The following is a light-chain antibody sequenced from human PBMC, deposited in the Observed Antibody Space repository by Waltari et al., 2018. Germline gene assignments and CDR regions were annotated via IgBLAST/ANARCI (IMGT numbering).Light chain of an antibody. V-gene: IGLV3-19*01. J-gene: IGLJ3*02. CDR1: SLRSYY. Sequence: SSELTQDPAVSVALGQTVRITCQGDSLRSYYASWYKQKPGQATVLVIYGKNNRPSGIPYRFAGSSSGNTASLTITGAQAEDEADYYCNSRDSSGNHLRVFGGGTKLTVL. CDR3: NSRDSSGNHLRV. CDR2: GKN.